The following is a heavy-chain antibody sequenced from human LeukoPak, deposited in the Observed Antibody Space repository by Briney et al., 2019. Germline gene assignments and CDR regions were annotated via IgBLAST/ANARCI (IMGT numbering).Heavy chain of an antibody. D-gene: IGHD3-22*01. CDR1: GFTFCSFA. CDR3: ARDTYHYDSSGYYLYYFDY. Sequence: GGSLRLSCAASGFTFCSFAMSWVRQAPGKGLEWVSTIRFSADTTYYADSVKGRFTVSRDNSKSTLYLQMNSLRVEDTAVYYCARDTYHYDSSGYYLYYFDYWGQGTLVTVSS. J-gene: IGHJ4*02. CDR2: IRFSADTT. V-gene: IGHV3-23*01.